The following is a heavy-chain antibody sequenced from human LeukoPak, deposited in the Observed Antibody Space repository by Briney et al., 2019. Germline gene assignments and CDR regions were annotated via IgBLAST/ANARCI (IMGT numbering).Heavy chain of an antibody. CDR1: GGSISSYY. Sequence: SETLSLTCTVSGGSISSYYWSWIRQPPEKGLEWIGYIYYSGSTNYNPSLKSRVTISVDTSKNQFSLKLSSVTAADTAVYYCARGDYYDSSGYYTFDYWGQGTLVTVSS. V-gene: IGHV4-59*01. CDR2: IYYSGST. J-gene: IGHJ4*02. D-gene: IGHD3-22*01. CDR3: ARGDYYDSSGYYTFDY.